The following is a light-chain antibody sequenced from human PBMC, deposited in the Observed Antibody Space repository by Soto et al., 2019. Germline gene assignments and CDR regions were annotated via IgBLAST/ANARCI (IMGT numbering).Light chain of an antibody. CDR1: QSVSSN. Sequence: IVMTHSPTTLSVSPGERATLSCTASQSVSSNLAWYQQKPGQAPRLLIYGASTRATGIPARFSGSGSGTEFTLTISSLQSEDFAVYYCQQYNNWPPITFGQGTRLEIK. J-gene: IGKJ5*01. V-gene: IGKV3-15*01. CDR3: QQYNNWPPIT. CDR2: GAS.